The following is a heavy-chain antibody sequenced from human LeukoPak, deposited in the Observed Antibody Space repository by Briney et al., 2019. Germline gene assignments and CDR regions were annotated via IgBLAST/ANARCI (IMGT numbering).Heavy chain of an antibody. CDR1: GFTIRSNY. CDR2: IYRSGGT. Sequence: PGGSLRLSCVVSGFTIRSNYMSWVRQAPGKGLEWVSVIYRSGGTNYADSVKGRFTISRDISKNTVSLQMNSLRAEDTAVYYCTAYSNYAPGDYWGQGTLVTVSS. CDR3: TAYSNYAPGDY. J-gene: IGHJ4*02. D-gene: IGHD4-11*01. V-gene: IGHV3-66*01.